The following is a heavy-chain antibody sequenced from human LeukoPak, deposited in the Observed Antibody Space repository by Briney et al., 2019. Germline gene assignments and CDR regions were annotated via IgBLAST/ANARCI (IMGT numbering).Heavy chain of an antibody. J-gene: IGHJ5*02. CDR3: AHYRLIVTGHNWFDP. D-gene: IGHD3-9*01. Sequence: SGPTLVKPTQTLTLTCTFSGFSLSTSGVGVGWIRQPPGKALEWLALIYWNDDKRYSPSLKSRLTITKDTSKNQVVLTMTNMDPVDTATYYCAHYRLIVTGHNWFDPWGQGTLVTVSS. CDR2: IYWNDDK. V-gene: IGHV2-5*01. CDR1: GFSLSTSGVG.